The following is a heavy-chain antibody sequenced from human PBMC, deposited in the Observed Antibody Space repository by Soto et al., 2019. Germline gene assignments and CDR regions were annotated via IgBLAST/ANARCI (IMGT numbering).Heavy chain of an antibody. J-gene: IGHJ6*02. CDR1: GFTFSSYA. CDR2: IKQDGSEK. Sequence: PGGSLRLSCAASGFTFSSYAMSWVRQAPGKGLEWVANIKQDGSEKYYVDSVKGRFTISRDNAKNSLYLQMNSLRAEDTAVYYCARDQIAARRGLYYYYYGMDVWGQGTTVTVSS. V-gene: IGHV3-7*03. CDR3: ARDQIAARRGLYYYYYGMDV. D-gene: IGHD6-6*01.